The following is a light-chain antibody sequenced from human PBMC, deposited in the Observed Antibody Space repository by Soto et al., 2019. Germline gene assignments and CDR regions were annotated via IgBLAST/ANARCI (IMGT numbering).Light chain of an antibody. J-gene: IGLJ1*01. CDR3: SSYVATNSYV. Sequence: QSALTQPPSASGSPGQSVTISCTGTSSDVGGYNYVSWYQHHPGKAPKLIIYEVYKRPSGVPDRFSGSKSGNTAALTVSGLQAEDEADYYCSSYVATNSYVFGTGTKVTVL. V-gene: IGLV2-8*01. CDR1: SSDVGGYNY. CDR2: EVY.